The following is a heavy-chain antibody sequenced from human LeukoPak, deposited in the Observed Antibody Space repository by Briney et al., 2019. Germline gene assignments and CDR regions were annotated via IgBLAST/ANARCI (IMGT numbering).Heavy chain of an antibody. J-gene: IGHJ4*02. V-gene: IGHV3-23*01. Sequence: PGGSLRLSCAASGFTFSSYAMSWVRQAPGKGLEWVSAISGSGGSTYYADSVKGRFTISRDNSKNTLYLQMNSLRAEDTAVYYCARESVNYGSGNHGDYWGRGTLVTVSS. CDR1: GFTFSSYA. D-gene: IGHD3-10*01. CDR3: ARESVNYGSGNHGDY. CDR2: ISGSGGST.